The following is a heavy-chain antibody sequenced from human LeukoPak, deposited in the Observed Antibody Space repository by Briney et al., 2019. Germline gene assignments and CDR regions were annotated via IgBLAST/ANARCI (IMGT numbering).Heavy chain of an antibody. CDR1: GYTFTGYY. V-gene: IGHV1-2*02. J-gene: IGHJ4*02. D-gene: IGHD3-22*01. Sequence: ASVKVSCKASGYTFTGYYIHWVRQAPGQGLEWMGWINPNSGGTNYAQKFQGRVTMTRDTSISTAYMELSRLRSDDTAVYYCARNYYGSSGYYCFDYWGQGTLVTVSS. CDR2: INPNSGGT. CDR3: ARNYYGSSGYYCFDY.